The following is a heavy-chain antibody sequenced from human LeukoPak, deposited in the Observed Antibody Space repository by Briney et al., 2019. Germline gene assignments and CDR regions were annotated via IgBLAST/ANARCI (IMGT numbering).Heavy chain of an antibody. CDR2: ISAYNGNT. V-gene: IGHV1-18*01. D-gene: IGHD4-17*01. Sequence: ASVKVSCRASGYTFTSYGISWVRQAPGQGLEWMGWISAYNGNTNYAQKLQGRVTMTTDTSTSTAYMELRSLRSDDTAVYYCARRLAHGLDNWFNPWGQGTLVTVSS. J-gene: IGHJ5*02. CDR3: ARRLAHGLDNWFNP. CDR1: GYTFTSYG.